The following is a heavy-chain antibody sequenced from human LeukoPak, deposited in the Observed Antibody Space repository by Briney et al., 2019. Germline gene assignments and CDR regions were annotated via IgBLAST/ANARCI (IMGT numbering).Heavy chain of an antibody. Sequence: ASVKVSCKASGYTFTSYGISWVRQAPGQGLEWMGWISAYNGNTNYAQKLQGRVTMTTDTSTSTAYMELRSLRSDDTAVYYCARENVMVYASDYYYYMDVWGKGTTVTVSS. CDR1: GYTFTSYG. CDR2: ISAYNGNT. D-gene: IGHD2-8*01. CDR3: ARENVMVYASDYYYYMDV. J-gene: IGHJ6*03. V-gene: IGHV1-18*01.